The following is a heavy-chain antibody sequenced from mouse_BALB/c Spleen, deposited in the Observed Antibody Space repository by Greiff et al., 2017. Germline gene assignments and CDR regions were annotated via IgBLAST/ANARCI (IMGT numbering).Heavy chain of an antibody. J-gene: IGHJ4*01. D-gene: IGHD2-14*01. CDR1: GFTFSSYA. V-gene: IGHV5-6-5*01. Sequence: EVMLVESGGGLVKPGGSLKLSCAASGFTFSSYAMSWVRQTPEKRLEWVASISSGGSTYYPDSVKGRFTISRDNARNILYLQMSSLRSEDTAMYYCARGGEIGGYDDPPMDYWGQGTSVTVSS. CDR3: ARGGEIGGYDDPPMDY. CDR2: ISSGGST.